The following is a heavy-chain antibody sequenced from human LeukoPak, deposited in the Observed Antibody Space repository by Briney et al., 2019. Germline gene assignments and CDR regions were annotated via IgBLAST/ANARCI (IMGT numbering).Heavy chain of an antibody. CDR2: IGYDGDNK. CDR3: AKDPSTLYSSGLDF. CDR1: GFTFSSYA. J-gene: IGHJ4*02. Sequence: PGGSLRLSCAASGFTFSSYAMSWVRQAPGKGLEWVAIIGYDGDNKYYADSVKGRFTISRDNSKNTLSLQMNSLRGEDTAVYYCAKDPSTLYSSGLDFWGQGTLVTVSS. D-gene: IGHD6-19*01. V-gene: IGHV3-30*02.